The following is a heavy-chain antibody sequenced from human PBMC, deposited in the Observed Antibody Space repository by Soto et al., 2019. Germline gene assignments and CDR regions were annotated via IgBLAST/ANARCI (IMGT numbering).Heavy chain of an antibody. CDR1: GLPFGSYS. D-gene: IGHD2-2*01. CDR2: ITGSSAYI. Sequence: EVQVVESGGGLVGPGGSLRLSCEASGLPFGSYSMSWVRQAPGKGLEWVSSITGSSAYIYNADSVKGRFTISRDIAKKSLYLQMNSLRAEDTSAYYCTKQACSYTICLLRGSRFDRWGQGTLVTVSS. J-gene: IGHJ5*02. V-gene: IGHV3-21*01. CDR3: TKQACSYTICLLRGSRFDR.